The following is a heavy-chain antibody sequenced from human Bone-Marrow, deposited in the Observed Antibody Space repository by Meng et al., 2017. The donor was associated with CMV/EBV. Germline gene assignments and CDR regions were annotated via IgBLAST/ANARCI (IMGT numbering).Heavy chain of an antibody. Sequence: GESLKISCAASGSTFNYYNMNWVRQAPGKGLEWVGRIKSKTDGGTTDYAAPVKGRFTISRDDSKNTLYLQMNSLKTEDTAVYYCTTVGSYYVSGPYWGQGTLVTVSS. V-gene: IGHV3-15*01. CDR2: IKSKTDGGTT. CDR3: TTVGSYYVSGPY. J-gene: IGHJ4*02. CDR1: GSTFNYYN. D-gene: IGHD1-26*01.